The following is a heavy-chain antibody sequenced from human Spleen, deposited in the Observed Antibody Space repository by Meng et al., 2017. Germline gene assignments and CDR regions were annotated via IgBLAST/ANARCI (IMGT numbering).Heavy chain of an antibody. CDR1: GGSFSDYY. D-gene: IGHD4-11*01. V-gene: IGHV4-34*01. J-gene: IGHJ4*02. Sequence: VQLQRCGAGRLRPSETLSLTCVGSGGSFSDYYWSWIRQPPGKGLEWIGEINHSGSTNYNPSLESRATISVDTSQNNLSLKLSSVTAADSAVYYCARGPTTMAHDFDYWGQGTLVTVSS. CDR3: ARGPTTMAHDFDY. CDR2: INHSGST.